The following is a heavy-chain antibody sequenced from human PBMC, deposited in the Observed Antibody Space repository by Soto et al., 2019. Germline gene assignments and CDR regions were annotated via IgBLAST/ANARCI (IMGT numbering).Heavy chain of an antibody. D-gene: IGHD5-18*01. CDR1: GFTVSSNY. V-gene: IGHV3-53*04. J-gene: IGHJ6*03. CDR2: IYSGGIT. Sequence: GGSLRLSCAASGFTVSSNYMSWVRQAPGKGLEWVSVIYSGGITYYADSVKGRFTISRHNSKNTLYLQMNSLRAEDTAVYYCARVERGYSYGRYYYYYYMDVWGKGTTVTVSS. CDR3: ARVERGYSYGRYYYYYYMDV.